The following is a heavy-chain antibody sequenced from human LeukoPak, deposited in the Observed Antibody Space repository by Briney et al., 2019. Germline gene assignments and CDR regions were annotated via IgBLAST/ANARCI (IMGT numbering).Heavy chain of an antibody. D-gene: IGHD6-19*01. CDR2: ISYDGGDK. V-gene: IGHV3-30*18. CDR1: GFTFSSYG. Sequence: GESLKISCVASGFTFSSYGMHWVRQAPGKGPEWVALISYDGGDKHYVDSVKGRFTISRDNSKNTLYLQMNSLRAEDTAVYYCAKVRYSSGWPEFDYWGQGTLVTVSS. J-gene: IGHJ4*02. CDR3: AKVRYSSGWPEFDY.